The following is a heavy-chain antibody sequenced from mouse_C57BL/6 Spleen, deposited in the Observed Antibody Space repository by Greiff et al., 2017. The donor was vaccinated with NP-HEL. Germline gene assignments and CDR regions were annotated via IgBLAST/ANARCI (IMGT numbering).Heavy chain of an antibody. D-gene: IGHD6-5*01. CDR2: ISSGGDYI. J-gene: IGHJ4*01. V-gene: IGHV5-9-1*02. Sequence: VQLKESGEGLVKPGGSLKLSCAASGFTFSSYAMSWVRQTPEKRLEWVAYISSGGDYIYYADTVKGRFTISRDNARNTLYLQMSSLKSEDTAMYYCTRDLAYRGAMDYWGQGTSVSVSS. CDR1: GFTFSSYA. CDR3: TRDLAYRGAMDY.